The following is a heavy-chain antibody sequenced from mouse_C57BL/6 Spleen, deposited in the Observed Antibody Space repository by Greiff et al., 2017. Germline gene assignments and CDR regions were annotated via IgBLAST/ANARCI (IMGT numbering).Heavy chain of an antibody. CDR2: ISSGGSYT. CDR3: ARRGGGCNYVDY. J-gene: IGHJ2*01. CDR1: GFTFSSYG. Sequence: EVQVVESGGDLVKPGGSLKLSCAASGFTFSSYGMSWVRQTPDKRLEWVATISSGGSYTYYPDSVTGRFTISRDNAKNTLYLQMSSLKAEDTAMYYCARRGGGCNYVDYWGQGTTLTVSS. V-gene: IGHV5-6*01.